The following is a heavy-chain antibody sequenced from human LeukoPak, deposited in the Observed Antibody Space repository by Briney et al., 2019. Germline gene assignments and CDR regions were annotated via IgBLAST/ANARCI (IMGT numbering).Heavy chain of an antibody. J-gene: IGHJ4*02. CDR3: ARGLRGYSYGSLYYFDY. V-gene: IGHV4-34*01. Sequence: SETLSLTCAVYGGSFSGYYWSWIRQPPGKGLEWIGEINHSGSTNYNPSLKGRVTISVDTSKNQFSLKLSSVTAADTAVYYCARGLRGYSYGSLYYFDYWGQGTLVTVSS. CDR2: INHSGST. D-gene: IGHD5-18*01. CDR1: GGSFSGYY.